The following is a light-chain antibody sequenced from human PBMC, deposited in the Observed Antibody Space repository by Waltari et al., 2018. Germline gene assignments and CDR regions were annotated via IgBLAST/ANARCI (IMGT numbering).Light chain of an antibody. Sequence: QPALTQPASVSGSPGQSITISCTGTSSDVGGYNYVSWYQQHPGKAPKFIIYDVSKRPSGVSNRFSGSKSGNTASLTISGLQAEDEADYYCCSYAGSSTPVIFGGGTKLTVL. J-gene: IGLJ2*01. CDR3: CSYAGSSTPVI. V-gene: IGLV2-23*02. CDR2: DVS. CDR1: SSDVGGYNY.